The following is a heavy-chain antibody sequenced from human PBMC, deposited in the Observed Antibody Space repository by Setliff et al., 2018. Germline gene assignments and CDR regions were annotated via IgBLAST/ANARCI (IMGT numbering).Heavy chain of an antibody. V-gene: IGHV4-61*05. CDR2: FHTGGST. J-gene: IGHJ5*02. CDR3: ARAGPTVTFFRVLVISWWDP. Sequence: SETLSLPCTVSGGSISSSSYYWGWIRQPPGKGLEWIGHFHTGGSTNYNRSLRSRVSISVDTSKNQFSLKLSSVTAADTATYYCARAGPTVTFFRVLVISWWDPWGQGSLVTVSS. CDR1: GGSISSSSYY. D-gene: IGHD3-3*01.